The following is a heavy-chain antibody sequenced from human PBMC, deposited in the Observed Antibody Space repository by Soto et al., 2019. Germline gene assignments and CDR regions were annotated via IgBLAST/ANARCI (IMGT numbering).Heavy chain of an antibody. CDR2: INSDGSST. CDR1: GFTFSSYW. CDR3: TTKNGYLAPTEY. V-gene: IGHV3-74*01. Sequence: GGSLRLSCAASGFTFSSYWMHWVRQAPGKGLVWVSRINSDGSSTSYADSVKGRFTISRDNAKNTLYLQMNSLKTEDTAVYYCTTKNGYLAPTEYWGQGTLVTVSS. J-gene: IGHJ4*02. D-gene: IGHD6-13*01.